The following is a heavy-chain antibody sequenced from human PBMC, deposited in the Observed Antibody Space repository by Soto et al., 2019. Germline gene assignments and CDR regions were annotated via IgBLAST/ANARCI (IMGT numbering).Heavy chain of an antibody. CDR1: GGTFSSYA. J-gene: IGHJ5*02. CDR3: ARVEAEIVGATGWFDP. V-gene: IGHV1-69*13. CDR2: IIPIFGTA. D-gene: IGHD1-26*01. Sequence: SVKVSCKASGGTFSSYAISWVRQAPGQGLEWMGGIIPIFGTANYAQKFQGRVTITADESTSTAYMELSSLRSEDTAVYYCARVEAEIVGATGWFDPWGQGTLVTVSS.